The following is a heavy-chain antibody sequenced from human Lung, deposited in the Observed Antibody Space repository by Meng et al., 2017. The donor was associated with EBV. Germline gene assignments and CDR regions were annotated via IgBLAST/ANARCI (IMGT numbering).Heavy chain of an antibody. CDR2: INTTTGNP. D-gene: IGHD3-3*01. J-gene: IGHJ4*02. V-gene: IGHV7-4-1*02. CDR1: VYTFINYA. CDR3: ARVAPSGYRYFDY. Sequence: QVQLMQSESGLEKPGASLTVSGKASVYTFINYAMSWVQRAPGQGLEWMGWINTTTGNPTYAQGFTRRFVFSLDTSFRTAYLQISSLKAEDTAVYYCARVAPSGYRYFDYWGQGTLVTVSS.